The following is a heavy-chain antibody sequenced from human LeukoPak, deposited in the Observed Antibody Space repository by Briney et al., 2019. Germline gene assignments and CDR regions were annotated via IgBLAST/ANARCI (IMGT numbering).Heavy chain of an antibody. J-gene: IGHJ4*02. CDR3: AKDRGVGYDILTGYSNY. CDR1: GFTFSSYG. CDR2: ISYDGSNK. Sequence: GRSLRLSCGASGFTFSSYGMHWVRQAPGKGLEWVAVISYDGSNKYYADSVKGRFTISRDNSKNTLYLQMNSLRAEDTAVYYCAKDRGVGYDILTGYSNYWGQGTLVTVSS. V-gene: IGHV3-30*18. D-gene: IGHD3-9*01.